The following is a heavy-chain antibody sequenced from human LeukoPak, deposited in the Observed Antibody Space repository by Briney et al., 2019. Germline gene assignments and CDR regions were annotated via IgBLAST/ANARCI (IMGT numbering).Heavy chain of an antibody. D-gene: IGHD3-10*01. J-gene: IGHJ4*02. CDR1: GFTSSSYA. CDR2: ISYDGSNK. V-gene: IGHV3-30*04. Sequence: GGSLRLSCAASGFTSSSYAMHWVRQAPGKVLEWVAVISYDGSNKYYADSVKGRFTISRDNSKNTLYLQMNSLRAEDTAVYYCAKDQRLEFWYWGQGTLVTVSS. CDR3: AKDQRLEFWY.